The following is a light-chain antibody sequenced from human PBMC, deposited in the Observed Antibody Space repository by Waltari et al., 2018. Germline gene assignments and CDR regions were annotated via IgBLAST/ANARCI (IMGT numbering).Light chain of an antibody. CDR1: KTILYNTNNKTY. Sequence: DIVMTKSPDSLAVSRGEGATITCNSTKTILYNTNNKTYLAWYQQKPRQPPKLLIYWASTRESGVPDRVSGSGSGTDFTLTISSLQAEDVAVYYCHQYYTTPITFGQGTRLEIK. CDR3: HQYYTTPIT. V-gene: IGKV4-1*01. CDR2: WAS. J-gene: IGKJ5*01.